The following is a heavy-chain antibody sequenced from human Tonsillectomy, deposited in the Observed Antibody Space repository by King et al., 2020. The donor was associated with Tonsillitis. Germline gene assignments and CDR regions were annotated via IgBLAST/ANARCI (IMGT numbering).Heavy chain of an antibody. Sequence: VQLVESGGGLVQPGGSLRLSCAASGFTFSSYAMSWVRQAPGKGLEWVSTISGSGGRTYYADSVKDRFTISRDNSKNTLYLQMNSLRAEDTAVYYCAKDKLSQQLVRGYNWLDPWGQGTLVTVSS. D-gene: IGHD6-13*01. J-gene: IGHJ5*02. CDR2: ISGSGGRT. CDR1: GFTFSSYA. CDR3: AKDKLSQQLVRGYNWLDP. V-gene: IGHV3-23*04.